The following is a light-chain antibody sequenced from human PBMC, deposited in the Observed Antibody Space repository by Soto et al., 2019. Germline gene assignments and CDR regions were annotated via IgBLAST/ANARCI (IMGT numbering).Light chain of an antibody. CDR1: QSVSSSY. CDR3: QQYGSSPRA. CDR2: AAS. V-gene: IGKV3-20*01. J-gene: IGKJ4*01. Sequence: EIVLTQSPGTLSLSPGERATLSCRASQSVSSSYLAWYQQTPGQAPRLLIYAASSRATGIPDRFSGSGSGADFTLTISRLEPEDFAVYYCQQYGSSPRAFGGGTKVEIK.